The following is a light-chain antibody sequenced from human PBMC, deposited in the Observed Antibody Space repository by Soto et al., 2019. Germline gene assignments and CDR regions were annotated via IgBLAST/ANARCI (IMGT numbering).Light chain of an antibody. Sequence: SYELTQPPSVSVAPGQTAKIICGGNNIGSKSVQWYQQKPGQAPVLVVYDDSDRPSGIPERFSGSKSWNTATLTISRVEAGDEADYYCQVWDTSSDHYVFGTGTNVTVL. V-gene: IGLV3-21*02. J-gene: IGLJ1*01. CDR2: DDS. CDR1: NIGSKS. CDR3: QVWDTSSDHYV.